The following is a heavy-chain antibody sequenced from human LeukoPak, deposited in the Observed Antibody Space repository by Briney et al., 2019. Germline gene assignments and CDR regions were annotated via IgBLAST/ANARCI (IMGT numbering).Heavy chain of an antibody. CDR3: ARNLVGKTDFDY. Sequence: ASVKVSCKASGYTFTSYAMNWVRQAPGQGLEWMGWINAGNGDTKYSQKFQGRITITWDTSATTVHMELSSLRSEDTAVYYCARNLVGKTDFDYWGQGTLVTVSS. CDR1: GYTFTSYA. V-gene: IGHV1-3*01. CDR2: INAGNGDT. J-gene: IGHJ4*02. D-gene: IGHD6-19*01.